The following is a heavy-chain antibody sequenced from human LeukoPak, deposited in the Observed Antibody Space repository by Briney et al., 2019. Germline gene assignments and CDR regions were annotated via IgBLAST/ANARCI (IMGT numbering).Heavy chain of an antibody. CDR2: IYDSGST. J-gene: IGHJ6*02. CDR3: ARGGSRYDSFYYYGMDV. V-gene: IGHV4-59*01. D-gene: IGHD5-12*01. CDR1: RGSISSYY. Sequence: SETLSLTCTVSRGSISSYYWSWIRQPPGKGLEWIGYIYDSGSTNYNPSLKSRVTISVDTSKNQFSLKLSSVTAADTAVYYCARGGSRYDSFYYYGMDVWGQGTTVTVSS.